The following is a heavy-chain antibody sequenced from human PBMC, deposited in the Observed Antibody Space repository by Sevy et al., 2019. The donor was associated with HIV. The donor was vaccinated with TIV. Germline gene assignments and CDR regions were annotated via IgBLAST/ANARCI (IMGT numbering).Heavy chain of an antibody. CDR2: ISYDGSNK. CDR3: ARDRGGRGSGSYYYYYGMDV. Sequence: GGYLRLSCAASGFTFSSYAMHWVRQAPGKGLEWVEVISYDGSNKYYADSVKGRFTISRDNSKNTLYLQMNSLRAEDTAVYYCARDRGGRGSGSYYYYYGMDVWGQGTTVTVSS. D-gene: IGHD3-10*01. V-gene: IGHV3-30-3*01. CDR1: GFTFSSYA. J-gene: IGHJ6*02.